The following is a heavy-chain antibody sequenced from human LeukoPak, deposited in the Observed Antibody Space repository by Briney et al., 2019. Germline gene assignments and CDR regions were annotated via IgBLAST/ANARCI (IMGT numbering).Heavy chain of an antibody. CDR2: IIPKYSAS. CDR1: GGSFSDYP. D-gene: IGHD3-3*02. V-gene: IGHV1-69*13. J-gene: IGHJ3*01. CDR3: VRPDRIFGVPAAFDA. Sequence: SVKVSCKASGGSFSDYPINWVRQAPGLGLEWLGGIIPKYSASNYAQAFQGRVTITADESTNTVYMEMSGLRPDDTAVYYCVRPDRIFGVPAAFDAWGQGTLVAVSS.